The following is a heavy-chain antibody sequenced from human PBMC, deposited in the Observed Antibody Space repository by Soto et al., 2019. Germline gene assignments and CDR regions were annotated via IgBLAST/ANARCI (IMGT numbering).Heavy chain of an antibody. CDR3: AHSPWGAAPDY. CDR2: IYWNADK. CDR1: GFSLSARGVG. V-gene: IGHV2-5*01. J-gene: IGHJ4*02. Sequence: QITLMESGPAMVKPTQTLTLTCTFSGFSLSARGVGVGWIRQPPGKALEWLALIYWNADKRYSPSLQSRLTITKDASKNQVVFSMTNVDPADTATYYCAHSPWGAAPDYWGQGTLVTVSS. D-gene: IGHD3-16*01.